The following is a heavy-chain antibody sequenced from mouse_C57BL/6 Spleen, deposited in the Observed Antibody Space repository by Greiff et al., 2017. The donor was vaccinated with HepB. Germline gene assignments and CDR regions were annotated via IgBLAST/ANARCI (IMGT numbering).Heavy chain of an antibody. V-gene: IGHV1-53*01. CDR1: GYTFTSYW. CDR3: AREVIYYDYDSWYFDV. J-gene: IGHJ1*03. CDR2: INPSNGGT. D-gene: IGHD2-4*01. Sequence: QVQLQQPGTELVKPGASVKLSCKASGYTFTSYWMHWVKQRPGQGLEWIGNINPSNGGTNYNEKFKSKATLTVDKSSSTAYMQLSSLTSEDSAVYYCAREVIYYDYDSWYFDVWGTGTTVTVSS.